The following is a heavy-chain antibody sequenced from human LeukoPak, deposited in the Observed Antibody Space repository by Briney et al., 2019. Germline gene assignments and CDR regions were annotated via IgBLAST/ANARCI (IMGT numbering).Heavy chain of an antibody. CDR2: INPNSGGT. CDR3: ARDERYDSSGYPFDY. V-gene: IGHV1-2*02. J-gene: IGHJ4*02. Sequence: ASVTVSCKASGYTFTGYFIHWVRQAPGQGLEWIGWINPNSGGTNYAQRFQGRVTMTSDTSISTAYMELSRLRSNDTALYYCARDERYDSSGYPFDYWGQGTLVTVSS. CDR1: GYTFTGYF. D-gene: IGHD3-22*01.